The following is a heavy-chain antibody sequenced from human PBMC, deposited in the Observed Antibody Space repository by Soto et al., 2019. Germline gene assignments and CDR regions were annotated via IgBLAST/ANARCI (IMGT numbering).Heavy chain of an antibody. V-gene: IGHV1-46*01. Sequence: ASVKVSCKASGYIFTSYYIHWVRQAPGQGLEWMGWINPFDGSRMFAQSFQGRVTMTRDTSTSTVYMEVSSLRSEDTAVYYCAADEAPLDYGDYVKGADYYYGMDVWGQGTTVTVSS. CDR1: GYIFTSYY. CDR3: AADEAPLDYGDYVKGADYYYGMDV. D-gene: IGHD4-17*01. CDR2: INPFDGSR. J-gene: IGHJ6*02.